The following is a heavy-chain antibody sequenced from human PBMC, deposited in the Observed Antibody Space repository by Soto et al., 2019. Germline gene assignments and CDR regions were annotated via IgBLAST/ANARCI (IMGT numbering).Heavy chain of an antibody. V-gene: IGHV3-49*03. D-gene: IGHD3-3*01. CDR2: IRSKAYGGTT. J-gene: IGHJ4*02. CDR1: GFTFGDYA. Sequence: GGSLRLSCTASGFTFGDYAMSWFRQAPGKGLEWVGFIRSKAYGGTTEYAASVKGRFTISRDDSKSIAYLQMNSLKTGDTAVYYCTTLRFLEWLLSQPPYYFDYCGQGTLVTVSS. CDR3: TTLRFLEWLLSQPPYYFDY.